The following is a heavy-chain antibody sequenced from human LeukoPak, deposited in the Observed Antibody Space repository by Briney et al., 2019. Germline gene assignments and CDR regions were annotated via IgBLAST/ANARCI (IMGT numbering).Heavy chain of an antibody. V-gene: IGHV3-21*01. CDR2: ISSSSSYI. CDR1: GFTFSSYS. CDR3: ARVSEGPADP. Sequence: KTGGSLRLSCAASGFTFSSYSMNWVRQALGKGLEWVSSISSSSSYIYYADSVKGRFTISRDNAKNSLYLQMNSLRAEDSAVYYCARVSEGPADPWGQGTLVTVSS. D-gene: IGHD2-2*01. J-gene: IGHJ5*02.